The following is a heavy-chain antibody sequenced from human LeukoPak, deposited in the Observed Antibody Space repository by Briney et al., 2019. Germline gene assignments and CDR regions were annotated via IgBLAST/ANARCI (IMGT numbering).Heavy chain of an antibody. CDR1: GGSISSSSYY. CDR3: ARGTHYYDPRVAWFDP. D-gene: IGHD3-22*01. CDR2: IYSDDNT. V-gene: IGHV3-66*01. J-gene: IGHJ5*02. Sequence: ETLSLTCTVSGGSISSSSYYWGWIRQAPGKGLEWVSVIYSDDNTYYADSVKGRFTISRDNSKNTMYFQMNSLRAEDTAVYYCARGTHYYDPRVAWFDPWGQGTLVTVSS.